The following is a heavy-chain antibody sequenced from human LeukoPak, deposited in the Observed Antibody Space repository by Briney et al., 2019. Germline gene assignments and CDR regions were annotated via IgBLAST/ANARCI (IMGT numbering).Heavy chain of an antibody. V-gene: IGHV3-21*01. D-gene: IGHD2-15*01. CDR2: IRSSGSYV. CDR3: AKEFSYSYFDY. J-gene: IGHJ4*02. Sequence: GGSLRLSCAASKFTFSDYNMNWVRQAPGKGLEWVASIRSSGSYVYYAESLKGRFTISRDNAKNSLFLQMNSLRGEDTAVYYCAKEFSYSYFDYWGQGTLVTVSS. CDR1: KFTFSDYN.